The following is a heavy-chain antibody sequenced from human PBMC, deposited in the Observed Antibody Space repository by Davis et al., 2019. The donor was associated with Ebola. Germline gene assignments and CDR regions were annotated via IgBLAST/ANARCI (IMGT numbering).Heavy chain of an antibody. CDR3: ARGRQGAFDF. Sequence: QTLSLTCAISGDSVPSYDVAWNWIRQSPSRGLEWLGRTYYESKWRDDYAVSVKGRITISPDTPKNQFSLQLISVTPEDAAVYYCARGRQGAFDFWGQGTVVTVSS. V-gene: IGHV6-1*01. J-gene: IGHJ3*01. CDR1: GDSVPSYDVA. CDR2: TYYESKWRD.